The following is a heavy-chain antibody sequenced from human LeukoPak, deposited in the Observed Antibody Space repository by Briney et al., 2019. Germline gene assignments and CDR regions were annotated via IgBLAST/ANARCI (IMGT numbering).Heavy chain of an antibody. D-gene: IGHD3-3*01. Sequence: PSETLSLTCTVSGGXISSYYCSWIRQPPGKGLEWLGGMYYTGSTNYNPSFKSRVNISVDTSKNKFSLKLTSVTAADTAVYYCAIVGITIFGVGPEYFQHWGQGTLVTVSS. CDR2: MYYTGST. J-gene: IGHJ1*01. CDR1: GGXISSYY. V-gene: IGHV4-59*01. CDR3: AIVGITIFGVGPEYFQH.